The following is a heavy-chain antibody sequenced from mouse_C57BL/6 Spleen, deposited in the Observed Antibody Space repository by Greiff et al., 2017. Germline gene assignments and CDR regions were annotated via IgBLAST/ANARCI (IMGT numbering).Heavy chain of an antibody. J-gene: IGHJ3*01. CDR3: ARGIYYYGSGAY. D-gene: IGHD1-1*01. CDR1: GYAFTNYL. Sequence: QVQLQQSGAELVRPGTSVKVSCKASGYAFTNYLIEWVKQRPGQGLEWIGVINPGSGGTNYNEKFKGKATLTADKSSSTAYMQLSSLTSEDSAVYFCARGIYYYGSGAYWGQGTLVTVSA. V-gene: IGHV1-54*01. CDR2: INPGSGGT.